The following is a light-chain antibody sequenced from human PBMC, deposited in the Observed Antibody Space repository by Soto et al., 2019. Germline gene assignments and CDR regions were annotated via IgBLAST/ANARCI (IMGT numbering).Light chain of an antibody. V-gene: IGKV4-1*01. J-gene: IGKJ1*01. CDR1: QSVLYSSNNKNY. CDR2: WAS. CDR3: QQYYSTPWT. Sequence: DIVMTQSPDSLAVSLGERATINCKSSQSVLYSSNNKNYLAWYQQKPGQPPKLLIYWASTRESGVPDRFSGSGSGTDFPRTISSLQAEDVVVYYCQQYYSTPWTFGQGTKVEIK.